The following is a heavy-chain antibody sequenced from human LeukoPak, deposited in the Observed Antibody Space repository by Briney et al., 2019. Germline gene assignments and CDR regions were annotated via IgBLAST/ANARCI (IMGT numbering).Heavy chain of an antibody. Sequence: SETLSLTCTVSGGSISSGDYYWSWIRQPPGKGLEWIGYIYYSGSTYYNPSLKSRVTISVDTSKNQFSLKLSSVTAADTAVYYCAREDVDTAMVKENWFDPWGQGTLVTVSS. V-gene: IGHV4-30-4*01. CDR1: GGSISSGDYY. CDR3: AREDVDTAMVKENWFDP. CDR2: IYYSGST. J-gene: IGHJ5*02. D-gene: IGHD5-18*01.